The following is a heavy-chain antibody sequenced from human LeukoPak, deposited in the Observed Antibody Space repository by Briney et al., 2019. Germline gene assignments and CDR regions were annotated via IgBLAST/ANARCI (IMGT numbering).Heavy chain of an antibody. CDR3: ARVGDYGDYYYYGMDV. CDR1: GGSISSYY. V-gene: IGHV4-59*01. D-gene: IGHD4-17*01. CDR2: IYYSGST. Sequence: PSETLSLTCTVSGGSISSYYWSWIRQPPGKELEWIGYIYYSGSTNYNPSLKSRVTISVDTSKNQFSLKLSSVTAADTAVYYCARVGDYGDYYYYGMDVWGQGTTVTVSS. J-gene: IGHJ6*02.